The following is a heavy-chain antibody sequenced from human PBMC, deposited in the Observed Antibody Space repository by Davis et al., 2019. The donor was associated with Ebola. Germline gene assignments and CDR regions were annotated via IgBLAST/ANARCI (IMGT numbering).Heavy chain of an antibody. CDR1: GFTFSASY. D-gene: IGHD2/OR15-2a*01. CDR3: VKDSSNIWFDV. CDR2: ISWNSGSI. V-gene: IGHV3-9*01. J-gene: IGHJ3*01. Sequence: SLKISCAASGFTFSASYMNWIRQAPGKGLEWVSGISWNSGSIGYADSVKGRFAISRDNSRGTLYLQMNSLRVEDTAIYYCVKDSSNIWFDVWGQGTLVTVSS.